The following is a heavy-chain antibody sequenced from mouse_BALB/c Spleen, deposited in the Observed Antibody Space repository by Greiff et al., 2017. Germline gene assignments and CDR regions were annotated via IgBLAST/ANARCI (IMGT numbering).Heavy chain of an antibody. J-gene: IGHJ4*01. V-gene: IGHV2-3*01. D-gene: IGHD1-2*01. CDR2: IWGDGST. CDR1: GFSLTSYG. CDR3: AKSPLLLRLRVYAMDY. Sequence: VKLQESGPGLVAPSQSLSITRTVSGFSLTSYGVSWVRQPPGKGLEWLGVIWGDGSTNYHSALISRLSISKDNSKSQVFLKLNSLQTDDTATYYCAKSPLLLRLRVYAMDYWGQGTSVTVSS.